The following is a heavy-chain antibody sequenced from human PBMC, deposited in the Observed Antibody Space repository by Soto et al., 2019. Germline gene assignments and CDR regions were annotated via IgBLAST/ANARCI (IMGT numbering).Heavy chain of an antibody. D-gene: IGHD5-12*01. CDR3: EKDRALEMATITFDY. Sequence: GGSLRLSCSASGFTFSSYAMSWVRQAPGKGLEWVSAISGSGGSTYYADSVKGRFTISRDNSKNTLYLQMNSLRAEDTAVYYCEKDRALEMATITFDYWGQGTLVTVYS. CDR1: GFTFSSYA. CDR2: ISGSGGST. J-gene: IGHJ4*02. V-gene: IGHV3-23*01.